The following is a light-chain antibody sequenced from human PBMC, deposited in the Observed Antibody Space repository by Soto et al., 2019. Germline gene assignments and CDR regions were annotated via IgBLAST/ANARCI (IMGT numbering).Light chain of an antibody. CDR2: DNT. Sequence: SYELTQPPSVSVAPGQTARITCGGNNIGSKSVHCHQQRPGQAPLVVINDNTDRPSGIPERFSGANSENTATLTITRVEAGDEADYYCQVRNSNNEPMVFGGGTKPTVL. CDR3: QVRNSNNEPMV. CDR1: NIGSKS. J-gene: IGLJ3*02. V-gene: IGLV3-21*02.